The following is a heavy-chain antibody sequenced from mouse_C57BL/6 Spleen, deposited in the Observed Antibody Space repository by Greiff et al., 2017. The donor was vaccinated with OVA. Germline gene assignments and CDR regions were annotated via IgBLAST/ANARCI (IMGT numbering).Heavy chain of an antibody. CDR1: GYTFTSYW. Sequence: EVQRVESGTVLARPGASVKMSCKTSGYTFTSYWMHWVKQRPGQGLEWIGAIYPGNSDTSYNQKFKGKAKLTAVTSASTAYMELSSLTNEDSAVYYCTRSSTMVTTGEAWFAYWGQGTLVTVSA. J-gene: IGHJ3*01. CDR3: TRSSTMVTTGEAWFAY. D-gene: IGHD2-2*01. CDR2: IYPGNSDT. V-gene: IGHV1-5*01.